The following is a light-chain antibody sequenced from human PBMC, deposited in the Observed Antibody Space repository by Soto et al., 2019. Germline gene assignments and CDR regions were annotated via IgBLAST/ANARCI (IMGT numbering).Light chain of an antibody. CDR1: QTLRGNY. CDR2: GPS. CDR3: HQVGSSPFT. V-gene: IGKV3-20*01. Sequence: EIVLTQSPATLSLSPGDSAALSCRASQTLRGNYFAWYQQIPGQPPRLLVYGPSGRATGIPDRFSGSGSRTVSNLTSRGVEPEAFAIYYCHQVGSSPFTFGPGTKVNMK. J-gene: IGKJ3*01.